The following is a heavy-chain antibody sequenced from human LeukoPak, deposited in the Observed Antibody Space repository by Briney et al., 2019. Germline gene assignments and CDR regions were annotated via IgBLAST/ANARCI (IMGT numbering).Heavy chain of an antibody. CDR3: ARDSYYDSSGYFLPY. Sequence: GGSLRLSCAASGFTFSSYSMNWVRQAPGKGLEWVSSISSSSSYIYYADSVKGRFTISRDNAKNSLYLQMNSLRAEDTAVYYCARDSYYDSSGYFLPYWGQGTLVTVSS. CDR2: ISSSSSYI. J-gene: IGHJ4*02. D-gene: IGHD3-22*01. CDR1: GFTFSSYS. V-gene: IGHV3-21*01.